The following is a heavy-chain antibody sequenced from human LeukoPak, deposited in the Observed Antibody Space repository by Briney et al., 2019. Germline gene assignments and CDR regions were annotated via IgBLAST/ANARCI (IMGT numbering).Heavy chain of an antibody. CDR2: ISYSGST. V-gene: IGHV4-39*02. Sequence: PSETLFLTCTVSGDSIITSRYYWAWIRQPPGKGLEWIGSISYSGSTNYDPSLKSRVTISVDTSKNQFSLQLSSVTAADTAFYYCVRERSFFGENYWGQGTLVTVSS. J-gene: IGHJ4*02. CDR3: VRERSFFGENY. D-gene: IGHD3-10*01. CDR1: GDSIITSRYY.